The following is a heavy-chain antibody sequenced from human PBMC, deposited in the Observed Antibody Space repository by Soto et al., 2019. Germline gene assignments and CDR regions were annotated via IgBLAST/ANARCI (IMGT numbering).Heavy chain of an antibody. CDR1: GFTFRSYW. J-gene: IGHJ4*02. CDR3: ARVRTPFKYYFDY. V-gene: IGHV3-7*01. CDR2: IKQDGSEK. Sequence: EVQLVESGGGLVQPGGYLRLSCAASGFTFRSYWMSWVRQAPGKGLEWVANIKQDGSEKYYVDSVKGRFTISRDNAKNSLYLQMNSLRAEDTAVYYCARVRTPFKYYFDYWGQGTLVTVSP.